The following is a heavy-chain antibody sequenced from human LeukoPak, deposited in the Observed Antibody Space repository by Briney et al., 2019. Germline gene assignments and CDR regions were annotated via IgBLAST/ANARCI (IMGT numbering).Heavy chain of an antibody. CDR2: IYYSGST. CDR3: ARGAGKYYFHGMDV. Sequence: SETLSLTCTVSGGSISSSSYYWGWIRQPPGKGLEWIGHIYYSGSTNFNPSLKSRVTLSLDTSKNQFSLKLISVTAADTAVYYCARGAGKYYFHGMDVWGQGTTVTVSS. CDR1: GGSISSSSYY. V-gene: IGHV4-61*05. J-gene: IGHJ6*02.